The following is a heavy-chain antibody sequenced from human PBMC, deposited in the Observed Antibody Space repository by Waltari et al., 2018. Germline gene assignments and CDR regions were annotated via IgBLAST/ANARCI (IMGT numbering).Heavy chain of an antibody. D-gene: IGHD3-9*01. CDR1: GFTFSSYT. CDR3: AREWGVMVGTAGYYFDY. CDR2: IISGSSYR. Sequence: EVQLVGSGGGLVKPGGSLRLSCAASGFTFSSYTMNWVRQAPGKGLEWVSSIISGSSYRFYADSVKGRFTISRDNAKNSLYLQMNSLRVEDTAMYYCAREWGVMVGTAGYYFDYWGQGSLVTVSS. J-gene: IGHJ4*02. V-gene: IGHV3-21*01.